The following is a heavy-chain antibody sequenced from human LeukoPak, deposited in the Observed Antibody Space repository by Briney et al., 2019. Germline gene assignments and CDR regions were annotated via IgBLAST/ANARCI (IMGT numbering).Heavy chain of an antibody. CDR1: GFTFSDYS. CDR3: AKEDARSTAPGQAFHL. Sequence: GGSLRLSCAASGFTFSDYSMGWVRQAPGKGLEWISLINGGGDTHYADSVKGRFTISRDNSKNTLYMQMSSLRADDTAVYYCAKEDARSTAPGQAFHLWGQGTMVTVSS. D-gene: IGHD6-13*01. J-gene: IGHJ3*01. V-gene: IGHV3-23*01. CDR2: INGGGDT.